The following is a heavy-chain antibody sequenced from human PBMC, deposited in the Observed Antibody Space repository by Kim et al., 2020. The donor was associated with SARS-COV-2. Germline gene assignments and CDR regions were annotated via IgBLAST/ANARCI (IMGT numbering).Heavy chain of an antibody. J-gene: IGHJ4*02. CDR1: GGSITSSDYY. D-gene: IGHD3-10*02. CDR2: IYYTGST. V-gene: IGHV4-39*01. CDR3: ARHAGYKYVHDDAHFDY. Sequence: SETLSLTCSVSGGSITSSDYYWSWIRQTPGKGLEWIGSIYYTGSTYYYPSLKSRITISVDTFKNQFYLRLKAVTATDRAVYYCARHAGYKYVHDDAHFDYWGQGTLVTVSS.